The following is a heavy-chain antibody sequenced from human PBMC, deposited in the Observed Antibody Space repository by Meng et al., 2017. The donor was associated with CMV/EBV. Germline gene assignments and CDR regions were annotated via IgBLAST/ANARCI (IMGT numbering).Heavy chain of an antibody. CDR3: ARGGPFDP. CDR1: GGSFSGYY. Sequence: TLSLTCAVYGGSFSGYYWSWIRQPPGKGLEWIGEINHSGSTNYNPSLKSRVTISVDTSKNQFSLKLSSVTAADTAVHYCARGGPFDPWGQGTLVTVSS. J-gene: IGHJ5*02. V-gene: IGHV4-34*01. CDR2: INHSGST.